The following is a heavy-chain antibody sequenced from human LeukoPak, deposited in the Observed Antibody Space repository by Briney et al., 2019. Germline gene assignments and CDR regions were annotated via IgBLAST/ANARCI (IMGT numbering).Heavy chain of an antibody. CDR3: ARERGYSGYPFDY. J-gene: IGHJ4*02. V-gene: IGHV3-48*02. CDR2: ISRTSSST. CDR1: GFTFSDYS. Sequence: PGGSLRLSCAASGFTFSDYSMNWVRQAPGKGLEWVSYISRTSSSTYYADSVKGRFTISRDNAKNSLFLQMNSLKDEVTAVYYCARERGYSGYPFDYWGQGTLVTVSS. D-gene: IGHD5-12*01.